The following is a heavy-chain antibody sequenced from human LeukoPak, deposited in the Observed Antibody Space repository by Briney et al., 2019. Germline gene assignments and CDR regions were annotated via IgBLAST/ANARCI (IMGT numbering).Heavy chain of an antibody. CDR2: ISSTGGTT. CDR3: ARDSRLGGPREMATIAFDI. V-gene: IGHV3-23*01. J-gene: IGHJ3*02. D-gene: IGHD5-24*01. Sequence: GGSLRLSCAASGITFSSYGMSWVRQAPGKGLEWVSSISSTGGTTYYADSVKGRFTISRDNSKNTLYLQMNSLRAEDTAVYYCARDSRLGGPREMATIAFDIWGQGTMVTVSS. CDR1: GITFSSYG.